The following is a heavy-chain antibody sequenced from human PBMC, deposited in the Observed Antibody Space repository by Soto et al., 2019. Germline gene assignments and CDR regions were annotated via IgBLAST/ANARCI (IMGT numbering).Heavy chain of an antibody. V-gene: IGHV3-74*01. Sequence: PGGSLRLSCAASGFTFTNYWMHWVRQAPGKGLVWLSRVTGDGGGATYADFVKGRMTISRDNAKNTLYLQMDSLGAEDTAVYFCARVPSSGWPYFFDYWGLGTLVTVSS. D-gene: IGHD6-19*01. CDR2: VTGDGGGA. CDR1: GFTFTNYW. CDR3: ARVPSSGWPYFFDY. J-gene: IGHJ4*02.